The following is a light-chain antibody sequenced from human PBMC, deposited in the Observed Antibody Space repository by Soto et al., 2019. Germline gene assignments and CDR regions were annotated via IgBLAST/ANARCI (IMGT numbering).Light chain of an antibody. J-gene: IGKJ2*01. CDR3: QQYGSSSYT. V-gene: IGKV3-20*01. Sequence: ETVLTQSPGTLSLSPGERATLSCRASQSVSSNYLAWYQQKPGQAPRLLIYGASTRATGIPARFSGSGSGTDFTLTISRLEPEDFAVYFCQQYGSSSYTFGQGTKLEIK. CDR2: GAS. CDR1: QSVSSNY.